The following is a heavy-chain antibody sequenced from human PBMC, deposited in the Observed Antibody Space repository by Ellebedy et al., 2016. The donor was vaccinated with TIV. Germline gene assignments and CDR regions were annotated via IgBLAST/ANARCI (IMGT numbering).Heavy chain of an antibody. CDR3: EKKTDTGTSGDY. Sequence: GESLKISCAASGFTVGNNFMSWVRQAPGKGLEWVSLIYSGGSTDYADSVKGRFTISRASSKNTLYLQMNSLRAEDTAMYYCEKKTDTGTSGDYWGQGTPVTVSS. D-gene: IGHD1-1*01. CDR1: GFTVGNNF. J-gene: IGHJ4*02. V-gene: IGHV3-53*01. CDR2: IYSGGST.